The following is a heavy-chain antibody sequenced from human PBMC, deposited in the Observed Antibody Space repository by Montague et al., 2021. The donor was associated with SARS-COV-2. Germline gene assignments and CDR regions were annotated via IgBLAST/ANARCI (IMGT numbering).Heavy chain of an antibody. CDR3: ATGTRMYGMGF. CDR2: IYYSGST. CDR1: GGSISSSSYY. D-gene: IGHD3-10*01. Sequence: SETLSLTCTVSGGSISSSSYYWGWIRQPPGKGLEWIGSIYYSGSTYYNPSPKSRVTISVDTSKNQFSLKLSSVTAADTGLYYCATGTRMYGMGFWGQGTTVTVSS. J-gene: IGHJ6*02. V-gene: IGHV4-39*07.